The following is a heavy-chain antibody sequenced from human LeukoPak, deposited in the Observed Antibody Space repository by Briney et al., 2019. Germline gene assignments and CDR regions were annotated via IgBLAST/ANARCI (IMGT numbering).Heavy chain of an antibody. CDR1: GFTFSSYG. Sequence: GGSLRLSCATSGFTFSSYGMHWVRQVPGKGLEWVTVISHDAKSTYHVDSVKGRFTISRDNARNSLYLQMDNLRAEDTGVYYCARDFYDGFALDYWGQGTLVTVSS. V-gene: IGHV3-33*08. CDR2: ISHDAKST. J-gene: IGHJ4*02. D-gene: IGHD2/OR15-2a*01. CDR3: ARDFYDGFALDY.